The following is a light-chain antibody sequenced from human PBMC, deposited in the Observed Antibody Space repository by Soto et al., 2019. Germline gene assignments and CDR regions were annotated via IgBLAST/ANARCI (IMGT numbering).Light chain of an antibody. J-gene: IGKJ1*01. Sequence: RMTQSPSSFSASTGDRVTITCRASQGISSYLAWYQQKPGKAPKLLIYAASTLQSGVPSRFSGSGSGTDFTLTISCLQSEDFATYYCQQYYSYPWTFGQGTKVEIK. CDR1: QGISSY. CDR3: QQYYSYPWT. V-gene: IGKV1-8*01. CDR2: AAS.